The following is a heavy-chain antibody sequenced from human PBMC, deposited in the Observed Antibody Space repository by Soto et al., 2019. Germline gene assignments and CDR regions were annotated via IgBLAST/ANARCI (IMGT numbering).Heavy chain of an antibody. J-gene: IGHJ4*02. CDR3: ARESRSWSFDY. CDR1: GCSISSYY. D-gene: IGHD6-13*01. V-gene: IGHV4-59*01. Sequence: PSETLSLTCTFSGCSISSYYWSWIRQPPGKGLEWIGYIYYSGSTNYNPSLKSRVTISVDTSKNQFSLKLSSVTAADTAVYYCARESRSWSFDYWGQGTLVTVSS. CDR2: IYYSGST.